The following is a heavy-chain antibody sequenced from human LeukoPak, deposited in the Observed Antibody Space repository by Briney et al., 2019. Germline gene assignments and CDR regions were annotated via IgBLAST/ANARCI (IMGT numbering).Heavy chain of an antibody. J-gene: IGHJ4*02. CDR1: GFTVSSNY. D-gene: IGHD4-17*01. CDR3: ARRGYGDYAPFDY. CDR2: IYSGGST. V-gene: IGHV3-66*04. Sequence: GSLRLSCAVSGFTVSSNYMSWVRQAPGKGLEWVSIIYSGGSTYYADSVKGRFSISRDNSKNTLYLQMNSLRAEDTAVYYCARRGYGDYAPFDYWGQGTLVTVSS.